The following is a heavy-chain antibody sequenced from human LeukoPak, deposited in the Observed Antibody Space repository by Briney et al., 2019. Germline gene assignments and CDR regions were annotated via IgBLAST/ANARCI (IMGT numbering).Heavy chain of an antibody. D-gene: IGHD6-13*01. CDR1: GFTFSSYW. CDR2: IKQDGSEK. Sequence: AGGSLRLSCAASGFTFSSYWMSWVRQAPGKGLEWVANIKQDGSEKYYVDFVKGRFTISRDNAKNSLYLQMNSLRAEDTAVYYCATTLTIAAAGTRAFDIWGQGTMVTVSS. V-gene: IGHV3-7*01. CDR3: ATTLTIAAAGTRAFDI. J-gene: IGHJ3*02.